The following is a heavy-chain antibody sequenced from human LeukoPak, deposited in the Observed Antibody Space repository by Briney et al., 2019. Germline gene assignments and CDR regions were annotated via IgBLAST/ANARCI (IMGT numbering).Heavy chain of an antibody. CDR3: ARVSYGDYAPYFDY. V-gene: IGHV3-30-3*01. Sequence: GRSLRLSCAASGFTFSSYAMHWVGQAPGKGLEWVAVISYDGSNKYYADSVKGRFTISRDNSKTTLYLQMNSLRAEDTAVYYCARVSYGDYAPYFDYWGQGTLVTVSS. CDR2: ISYDGSNK. J-gene: IGHJ4*02. D-gene: IGHD4-17*01. CDR1: GFTFSSYA.